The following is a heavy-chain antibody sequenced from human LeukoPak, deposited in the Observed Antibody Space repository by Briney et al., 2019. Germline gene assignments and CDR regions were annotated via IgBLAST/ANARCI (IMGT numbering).Heavy chain of an antibody. J-gene: IGHJ4*02. CDR2: ISPDGDNE. V-gene: IGHV3-30*18. CDR1: GLSFSSYG. D-gene: IGHD6-13*01. CDR3: AKDGPYTSSFDY. Sequence: PGRSLRLSCAAFGLSFSSYGMHWVRQGPGKGPEWVAAISPDGDNEYYADSVKGRITISRDNSKNTLYLQMNSLTTDDTAVYYCAKDGPYTSSFDYWGQGTLVTVSS.